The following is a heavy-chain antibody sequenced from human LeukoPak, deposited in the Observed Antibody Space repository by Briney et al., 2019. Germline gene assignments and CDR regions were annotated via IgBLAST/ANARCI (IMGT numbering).Heavy chain of an antibody. CDR1: GGSISSYY. D-gene: IGHD2-15*01. Sequence: SETLSLTCTVSGGSISSYYWSWIRQPPGKGLEWIGYIYNSGSTNYNPSLKSRVTISVDTSKNQFSLKLSSVTAADTAVYYCARGVLDCSGGSCYSGFFDYWGQGTLVTVSS. CDR2: IYNSGST. CDR3: ARGVLDCSGGSCYSGFFDY. J-gene: IGHJ4*02. V-gene: IGHV4-59*12.